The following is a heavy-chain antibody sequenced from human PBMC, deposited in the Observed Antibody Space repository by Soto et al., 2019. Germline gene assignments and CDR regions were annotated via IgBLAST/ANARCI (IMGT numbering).Heavy chain of an antibody. CDR2: IVVGSGNT. V-gene: IGHV1-58*01. J-gene: IGHJ6*02. CDR3: AADRDPITMVRGVIITGHYYGMDV. Sequence: ASVNVSCKASGFTFTSSAVQWVRQARGQRLEWIGWIVVGSGNTNYAQKFQERVTITRDMSTSTAYMELSSLRSEDTAVYYCAADRDPITMVRGVIITGHYYGMDVWGQGTTVTVSS. CDR1: GFTFTSSA. D-gene: IGHD3-10*01.